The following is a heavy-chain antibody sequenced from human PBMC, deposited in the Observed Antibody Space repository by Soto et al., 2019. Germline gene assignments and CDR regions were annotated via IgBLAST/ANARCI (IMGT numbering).Heavy chain of an antibody. J-gene: IGHJ4*02. V-gene: IGHV4-39*01. CDR2: IYYRGTT. Sequence: QLQLQESGPGLVKPSETLSLTCSVSGGSMSTSSYYWGWIRRPPGKGLEWIGTIYYRGTTYYNPSLKSRVAISADTSKNQFSLRLSSVTAADTAIYYCARHVLSATGATNYFDNWGQGALVTVSS. CDR3: ARHVLSATGATNYFDN. D-gene: IGHD1-1*01. CDR1: GGSMSTSSYY.